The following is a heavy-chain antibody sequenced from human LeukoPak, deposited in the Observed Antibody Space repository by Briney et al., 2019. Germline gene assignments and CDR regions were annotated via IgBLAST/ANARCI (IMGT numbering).Heavy chain of an antibody. CDR1: GYTFTGYY. Sequence: ASVTVSCKASGYTFTGYYTHWVRQARGQGLDRMGSMNPNSGNTGYAQKFQGRVTMTRNTSISTAYMELSSLRSEDTAVYYCARVGIAAAGTFYYYGMDVWGQGTTVTVSS. CDR3: ARVGIAAAGTFYYYGMDV. CDR2: MNPNSGNT. V-gene: IGHV1-8*02. D-gene: IGHD6-13*01. J-gene: IGHJ6*02.